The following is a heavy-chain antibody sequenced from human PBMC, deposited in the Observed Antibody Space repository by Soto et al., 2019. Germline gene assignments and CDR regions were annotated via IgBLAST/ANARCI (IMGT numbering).Heavy chain of an antibody. CDR1: GGTFSSYA. CDR2: IIPIFGTA. J-gene: IGHJ6*02. D-gene: IGHD3-10*01. CDR3: ARVLDPASYYYGSGNVSGYYYGMDV. Sequence: GPSVKVSCKASGGTFSSYAISWVRQAPGQGLEWMGGIIPIFGTANYAQKFQGRVTITADESTSTAYMELSSLRSEDTAVYYCARVLDPASYYYGSGNVSGYYYGMDVWGQGTTVTVSS. V-gene: IGHV1-69*13.